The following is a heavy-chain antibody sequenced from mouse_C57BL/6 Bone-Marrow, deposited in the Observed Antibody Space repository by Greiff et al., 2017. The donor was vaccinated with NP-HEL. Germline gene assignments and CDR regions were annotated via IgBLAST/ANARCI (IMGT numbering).Heavy chain of an antibody. Sequence: QVQLQQPGAELVKPGASVKMSCKASGYTFTSYWITWVKQRPGQGLEWIGDIYPGSGSTNYNEKFKSKATLTVDTSSSTAYMQLSSLTSEDSAVYYCATKDYYGSSWFAYWGQGTLVTVSA. CDR2: IYPGSGST. J-gene: IGHJ3*01. V-gene: IGHV1-55*01. CDR3: ATKDYYGSSWFAY. D-gene: IGHD1-1*01. CDR1: GYTFTSYW.